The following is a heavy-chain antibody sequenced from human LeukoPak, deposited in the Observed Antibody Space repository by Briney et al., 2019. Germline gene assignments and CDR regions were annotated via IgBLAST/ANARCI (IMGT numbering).Heavy chain of an antibody. CDR2: ISYDGSNK. J-gene: IGHJ5*02. V-gene: IGHV3-30*01. CDR3: ARDRSRIHPDIVVEGGWFDP. Sequence: PGGSLRLSCAASGFTFSSYAMHWVRQAPGKGLEWVAVISYDGSNKYYADSVKGRFTISRDNSKNTLYLQMNSLRAEDTAVYYCARDRSRIHPDIVVEGGWFDPWGQGTLVTVSS. CDR1: GFTFSSYA. D-gene: IGHD2-2*01.